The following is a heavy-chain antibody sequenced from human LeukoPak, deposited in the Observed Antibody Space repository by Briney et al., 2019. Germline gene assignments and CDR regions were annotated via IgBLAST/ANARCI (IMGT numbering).Heavy chain of an antibody. CDR2: ISYDGSNK. J-gene: IGHJ6*03. Sequence: GGSLRLSCAASGFTFSSYGMHWVRQAPGKGLEWVAVISYDGSNKYYADSVRGRFTISRDNSKNTLYLQMNSLRAEDTAVYYCXXXXXKGDSIYYYYMDVWGKGTTVTVSS. CDR3: XXXXXKGDSIYYYYMDV. CDR1: GFTFSSYG. D-gene: IGHD3-16*01. V-gene: IGHV3-30*03.